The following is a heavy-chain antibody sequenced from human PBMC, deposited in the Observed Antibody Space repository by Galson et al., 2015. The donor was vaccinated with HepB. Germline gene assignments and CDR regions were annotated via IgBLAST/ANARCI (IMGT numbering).Heavy chain of an antibody. J-gene: IGHJ5*02. Sequence: SLRLSCAASGFSFSDSYMSWVRQAPGKRPEWVSYISSDGVTKYSADSVKGRFTISRDNAKNSLYLQMNSLRAEDTAVYYCARSAGWMEPWGQGTLVTVSS. V-gene: IGHV3-11*01. D-gene: IGHD5-12*01. CDR3: ARSAGWMEP. CDR1: GFSFSDSY. CDR2: ISSDGVTK.